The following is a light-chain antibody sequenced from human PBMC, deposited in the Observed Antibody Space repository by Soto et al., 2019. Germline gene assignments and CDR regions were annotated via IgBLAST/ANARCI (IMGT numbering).Light chain of an antibody. V-gene: IGLV1-51*01. CDR2: DND. CDR1: SSNIGNNY. Sequence: QSALTQPPSVSAAPGQKVTISCSGSSSNIGNNYVFWYQQLPGTAPKLLIYDNDKRPSGIPDRFSGSKSGTSATLGITGLQTGDEAYYYCATWDRSLSVGVFGGGTKVTVL. J-gene: IGLJ2*01. CDR3: ATWDRSLSVGV.